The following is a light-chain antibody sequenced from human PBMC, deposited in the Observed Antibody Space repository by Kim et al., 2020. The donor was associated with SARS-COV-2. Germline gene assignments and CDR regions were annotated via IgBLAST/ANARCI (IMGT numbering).Light chain of an antibody. J-gene: IGKJ2*02. CDR1: QGITTW. Sequence: ASVGDRVTIACRASQGITTWLAWYQQKPGKAPKLLISGSSNLQSGVPSRFSGSGYGTDFTLTISSLQPEDFATYYCQQANSFPCTVGQGTKVDIK. CDR2: GSS. CDR3: QQANSFPCT. V-gene: IGKV1-12*01.